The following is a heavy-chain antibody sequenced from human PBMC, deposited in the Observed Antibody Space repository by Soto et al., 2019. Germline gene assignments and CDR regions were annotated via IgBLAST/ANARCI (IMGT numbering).Heavy chain of an antibody. J-gene: IGHJ4*01. D-gene: IGHD2-15*01. CDR3: ARAVPCYDY. CDR2: ISGSGDRT. Sequence: LRLSCAASGFTFSSYAMTWVRQAPGKGLEWVSGISGSGDRTYYGDSVKGRFTISRDNSKNTMFLQMNSLRAEDTALYYCARAVPCYDYWGQGTLITVSS. CDR1: GFTFSSYA. V-gene: IGHV3-23*01.